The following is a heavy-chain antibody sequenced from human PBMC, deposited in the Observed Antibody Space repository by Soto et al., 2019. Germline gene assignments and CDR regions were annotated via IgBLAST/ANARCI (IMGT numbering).Heavy chain of an antibody. Sequence: GASVKVSCKASGGTFSSYAISWVRQAPGQGLEWMGGIIPIFGTANYAQKFQGRVTITADASTSTAYMELSRLRSDDTAVYYCARENYYDSSGYYYFGYYGMDVWGQGTTVTVSS. J-gene: IGHJ6*02. V-gene: IGHV1-69*13. CDR2: IIPIFGTA. CDR1: GGTFSSYA. D-gene: IGHD3-22*01. CDR3: ARENYYDSSGYYYFGYYGMDV.